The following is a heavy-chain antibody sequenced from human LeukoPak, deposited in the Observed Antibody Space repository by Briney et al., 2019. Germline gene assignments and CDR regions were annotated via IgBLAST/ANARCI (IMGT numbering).Heavy chain of an antibody. CDR1: GGTFSSYA. J-gene: IGHJ1*01. V-gene: IGHV1-69*05. D-gene: IGHD5-24*01. CDR3: ARGMATIRPYFQH. CDR2: IIPIFGTA. Sequence: GALVKVSCKASGGTFSSYAISWVRQAPGQGLKWMGGIIPIFGTANYAQKFQGRVTITTDESTSTAYMELSSLRSEDTAVYYCARGMATIRPYFQHWGQGTLVTVSS.